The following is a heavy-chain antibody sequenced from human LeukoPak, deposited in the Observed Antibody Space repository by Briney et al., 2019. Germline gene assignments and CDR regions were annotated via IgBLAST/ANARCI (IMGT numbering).Heavy chain of an antibody. CDR2: ISYDGSNE. Sequence: GRSLRLSCAASGFTFSSYAMHWVRQAPGKGLEWVAVISYDGSNEYYADSVKGRFTISRDNSKNTLYLQMNSLRAEDTAVYYCARDVTIAAAEDYWGQGTLVTVSS. J-gene: IGHJ4*02. CDR3: ARDVTIAAAEDY. V-gene: IGHV3-30*04. D-gene: IGHD6-13*01. CDR1: GFTFSSYA.